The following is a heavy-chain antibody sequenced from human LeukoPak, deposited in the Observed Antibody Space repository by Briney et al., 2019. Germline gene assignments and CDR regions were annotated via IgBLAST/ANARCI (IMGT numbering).Heavy chain of an antibody. CDR2: IYPDDSDT. CDR1: GYTFSSYW. J-gene: IGHJ6*03. D-gene: IGHD2-8*01. Sequence: GESLNISCKGSGYTFSSYWIGWVCQMPGKGLEWMGIIYPDDSDTRYSPSFQGQVTISADKSISTAYLQWSSLKASDTAMYYCARLAYCSNDVCYSNYYYSMDVWGKGTTVTVSS. V-gene: IGHV5-51*01. CDR3: ARLAYCSNDVCYSNYYYSMDV.